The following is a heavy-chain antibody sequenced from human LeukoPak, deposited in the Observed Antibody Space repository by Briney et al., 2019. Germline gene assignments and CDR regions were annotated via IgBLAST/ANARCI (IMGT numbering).Heavy chain of an antibody. Sequence: ASVTVSCTASGYTFTIYGISWVRQAPGQGLEWMGWISAYNGNTNYAQKLQGRVTMTTDTSTSTAYMELRSLRSDDTAVYYCARLNAWIQLPDYWGQGTLVTVSS. CDR3: ARLNAWIQLPDY. CDR2: ISAYNGNT. V-gene: IGHV1-18*01. D-gene: IGHD5-18*01. J-gene: IGHJ4*02. CDR1: GYTFTIYG.